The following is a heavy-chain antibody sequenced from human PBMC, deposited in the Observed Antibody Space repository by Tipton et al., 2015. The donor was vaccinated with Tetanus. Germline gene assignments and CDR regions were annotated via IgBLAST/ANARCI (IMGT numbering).Heavy chain of an antibody. Sequence: TLSLTCTVSGGSISSGGYYWSWIRQHPGKGLEWIGYIYYSGSTYYNPSLKSRVTISVDTSKNQFSLKLSSVTAADTAVYYCARAPEAPTFWSGEPQYFDYWGQGTLVTVSS. J-gene: IGHJ4*02. D-gene: IGHD3-3*01. V-gene: IGHV4-31*03. CDR3: ARAPEAPTFWSGEPQYFDY. CDR2: IYYSGST. CDR1: GGSISSGGYY.